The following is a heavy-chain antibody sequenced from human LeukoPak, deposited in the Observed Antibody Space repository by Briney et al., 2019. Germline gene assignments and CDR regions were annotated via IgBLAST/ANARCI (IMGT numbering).Heavy chain of an antibody. CDR1: GGSISSGSYY. V-gene: IGHV4-61*02. J-gene: IGHJ4*02. D-gene: IGHD3-10*01. CDR3: ARAGWFGELYGPLDS. CDR2: IYTSGST. Sequence: SETLSLTCTVSGGSISSGSYYWNWIRQPAGKGLEWIGRIYTSGSTNYNPSLKSRVTISVDTSKNQFSLKLSSVTAADTAVYYCARAGWFGELYGPLDSWGQGTLVTVSS.